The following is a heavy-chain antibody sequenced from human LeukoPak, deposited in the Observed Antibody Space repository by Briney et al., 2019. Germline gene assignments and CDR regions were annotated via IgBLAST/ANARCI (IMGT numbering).Heavy chain of an antibody. CDR2: LSADGVGT. V-gene: IGHV3-23*01. CDR3: TKVLRTWYFDL. J-gene: IGHJ2*01. Sequence: GGSLRLSCAASGFTFSGYDMSWVRQAPGKGLEWVSSLSADGVGTTYADSVKGRYTVSRDFSANTLYLQMNSLRADDTAIYYCTKVLRTWYFDLWGRGALVTVSS. CDR1: GFTFSGYD.